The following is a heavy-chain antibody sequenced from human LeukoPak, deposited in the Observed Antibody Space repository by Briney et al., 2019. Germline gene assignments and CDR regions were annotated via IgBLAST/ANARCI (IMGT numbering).Heavy chain of an antibody. Sequence: GGSLRLSCAASGFTFSGYPIHWVRQAPGKGLEWVAVISYDGSNKYYADSVKGRFTISRDNSKNTPYLQLNSLRAEDTAIYYCAKDGDWRPAADWGQGTLVTVSS. V-gene: IGHV3-30*07. CDR3: AKDGDWRPAAD. CDR2: ISYDGSNK. CDR1: GFTFSGYP. D-gene: IGHD2-2*01. J-gene: IGHJ4*02.